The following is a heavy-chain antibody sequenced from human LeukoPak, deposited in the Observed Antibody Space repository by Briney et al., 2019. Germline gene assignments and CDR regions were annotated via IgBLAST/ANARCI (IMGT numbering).Heavy chain of an antibody. CDR3: ARVIGSWIQDYYYGMDV. CDR2: IYSGGST. J-gene: IGHJ6*02. CDR1: GFTVSSNY. Sequence: PGGSLRLSCAASGFTVSSNYMSWVRQAPGKGLGWVSVIYSGGSTYYADSVKGRFTISRDNSKNTLYLQMNSLRAEDTAAYYCARVIGSWIQDYYYGMDVWGQGTTVTVSS. V-gene: IGHV3-53*01. D-gene: IGHD5-18*01.